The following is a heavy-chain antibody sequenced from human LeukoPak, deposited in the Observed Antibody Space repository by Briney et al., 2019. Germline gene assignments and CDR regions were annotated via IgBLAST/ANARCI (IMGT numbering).Heavy chain of an antibody. CDR2: IYYSGST. CDR3: ARTSGSYYRGGNFDY. J-gene: IGHJ4*02. V-gene: IGHV4-39*01. Sequence: SETLSLTCTVSGGSISSSSYYWGWIRQPPGKGLEWIGSIYYSGSTYYNPSLKRRVTISVATSKNQFSLKLSSVTAADTAVYYCARTSGSYYRGGNFDYWGQGTLVTVSS. CDR1: GGSISSSSYY. D-gene: IGHD1-26*01.